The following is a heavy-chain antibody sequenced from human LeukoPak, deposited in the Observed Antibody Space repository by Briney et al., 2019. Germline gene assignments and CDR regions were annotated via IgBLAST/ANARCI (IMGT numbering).Heavy chain of an antibody. CDR3: AKSRGYGDYPDY. D-gene: IGHD4-17*01. CDR1: GFTFSSYA. Sequence: LSGGSLRLSCAASGFTFSSYAMSWVRQAPGKGLEWVSAISGSGGSTYYADSVKGRFTISRDNSKNTLYLQMNSLRAEDTAVYYCAKSRGYGDYPDYWGQGTLVTVSS. V-gene: IGHV3-23*01. J-gene: IGHJ4*02. CDR2: ISGSGGST.